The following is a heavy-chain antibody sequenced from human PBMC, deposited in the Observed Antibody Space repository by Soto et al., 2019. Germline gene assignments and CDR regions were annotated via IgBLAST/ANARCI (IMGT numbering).Heavy chain of an antibody. CDR2: IDWDDDK. V-gene: IGHV2-70*01. CDR1: GFSLSTRGMC. J-gene: IGHJ4*02. Sequence: GPTLVNPTQTLTLTCTFSGFSLSTRGMCVSCIRQPPGKALERLALIDWDDDKYYSTSLKSRITISKDTYKNQVVLTMTNMDPVDTATYYCARIPCYDSSECYWGQGTLVTVSS. CDR3: ARIPCYDSSECY. D-gene: IGHD3-22*01.